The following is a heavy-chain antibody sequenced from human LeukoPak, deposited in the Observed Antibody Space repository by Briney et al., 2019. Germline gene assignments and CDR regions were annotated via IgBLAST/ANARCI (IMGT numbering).Heavy chain of an antibody. J-gene: IGHJ4*02. Sequence: GGSLRLSCAASGFTFSNYWMHWIRQVPGKGLVWVSHIKYDGSATNYADSVKGRFTISRDNAKNTLYLQMNSLRAEDTAVYYCARGHYYGSGPYVFWGQGTLVTVSS. CDR2: IKYDGSAT. CDR3: ARGHYYGSGPYVF. V-gene: IGHV3-74*01. D-gene: IGHD3-10*01. CDR1: GFTFSNYW.